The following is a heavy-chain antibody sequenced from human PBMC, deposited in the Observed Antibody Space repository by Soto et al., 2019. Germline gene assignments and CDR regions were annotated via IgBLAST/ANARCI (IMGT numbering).Heavy chain of an antibody. CDR1: GGTFTNYA. CDR3: ARERSVGYCITTTCPKPFYYYAMDV. CDR2: IIPIFGTP. J-gene: IGHJ6*02. V-gene: IGHV1-69*13. D-gene: IGHD2-2*01. Sequence: SVKFSCKASGGTFTNYAFSWVRQAPGQGLEWMGGIIPIFGTPDYAQKFQGRVTITADESTRTASMELSSPRSDDTAVYYCARERSVGYCITTTCPKPFYYYAMDVWGRGTTVTVSS.